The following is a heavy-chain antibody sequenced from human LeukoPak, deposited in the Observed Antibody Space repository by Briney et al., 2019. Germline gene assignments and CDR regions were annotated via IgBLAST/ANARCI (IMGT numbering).Heavy chain of an antibody. CDR1: GGSINSYY. V-gene: IGHV4-59*01. D-gene: IGHD2-15*01. J-gene: IGHJ5*02. CDR2: IYYIGKT. CDR3: ARLAVATTSWFDP. Sequence: SETLPLTCKVSGGSINSYYWSWIRQPPGKGLEWVGYIYYIGKTNYNPSLKSRVTISLDTSKNQVSLILTSVTAADTAVYYCARLAVATTSWFDPWGQGTLVTVSS.